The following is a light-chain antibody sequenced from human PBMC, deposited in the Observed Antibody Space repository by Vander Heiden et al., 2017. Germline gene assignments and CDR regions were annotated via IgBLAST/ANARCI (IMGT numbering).Light chain of an antibody. J-gene: IGKJ5*01. CDR2: KVS. Sequence: DIVMTQTPLSLSATSVPPASSSCKSSQSLLHSDGKTWLDWYLQKPGQPPQLLIYKVSNLFSGVPDRFSGSGSGTEFTLTISRVQAEDFGAYYCMQCIQHSPAFGQGTRLEIK. V-gene: IGKV2D-29*01. CDR1: QSLLHSDGKTW. CDR3: MQCIQHSPA.